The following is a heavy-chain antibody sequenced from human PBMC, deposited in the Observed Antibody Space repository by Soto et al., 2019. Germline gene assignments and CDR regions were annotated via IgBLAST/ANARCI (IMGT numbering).Heavy chain of an antibody. V-gene: IGHV1-69*13. CDR1: GGTFSRYA. CDR3: ARGDPMIVVVSSSYHYYDMDV. CDR2: IIPIFGTA. D-gene: IGHD3-22*01. J-gene: IGHJ6*02. Sequence: SVKVSCKASGGTFSRYAISWVRQAPGQGLEWMGGIIPIFGTANYAQKFQGRVTITADESTSTAYMELSSLRSEDTAVYYCARGDPMIVVVSSSYHYYDMDVWGQGTTVTVSS.